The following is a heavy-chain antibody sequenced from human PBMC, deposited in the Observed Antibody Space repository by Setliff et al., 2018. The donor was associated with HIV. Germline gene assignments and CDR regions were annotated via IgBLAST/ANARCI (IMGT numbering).Heavy chain of an antibody. CDR2: VVGSGLST. D-gene: IGHD2-15*01. V-gene: IGHV3-23*01. Sequence: LRLSCAASGFSFSIYAMRWVRQAPGKGLEWVSTVVGSGLSTYYAASVKGRFTISRDNAKNSLFLQLNSLRDDDTAVYYCTTVHYCSATRCRVFDHWGQGTLVTVSS. CDR3: TTVHYCSATRCRVFDH. CDR1: GFSFSIYA. J-gene: IGHJ4*02.